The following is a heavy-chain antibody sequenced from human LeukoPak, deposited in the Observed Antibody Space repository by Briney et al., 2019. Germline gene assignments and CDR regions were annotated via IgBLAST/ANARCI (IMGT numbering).Heavy chain of an antibody. CDR2: INSGGTV. Sequence: GGSLRLSCAASGFTVSSYETGWVRQAPGKGLEWLSYINSGGTVYYSESLMGRFSFSCGDAQRYLLLKMMRMRAAEDALYYCARFSSTWYVAFDMWGQGTMVTVSS. D-gene: IGHD6-13*01. V-gene: IGHV3-48*03. CDR3: ARFSSTWYVAFDM. J-gene: IGHJ3*02. CDR1: GFTVSSYE.